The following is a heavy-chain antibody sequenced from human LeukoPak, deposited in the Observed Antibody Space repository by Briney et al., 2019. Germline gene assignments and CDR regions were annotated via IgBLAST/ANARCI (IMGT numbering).Heavy chain of an antibody. V-gene: IGHV4-38-2*02. Sequence: KASETLSLTCTVSGYSISSGYDWGWIRQPPGKGLEWIGEINHSGSTNYNPSLKSRVTISVDTSKNQFSLKLSSLTAADTAVYYCARLQSMGYDSSGYYYFFDYWGQGTLVTVSS. CDR2: INHSGST. CDR1: GYSISSGYD. CDR3: ARLQSMGYDSSGYYYFFDY. D-gene: IGHD3-22*01. J-gene: IGHJ4*02.